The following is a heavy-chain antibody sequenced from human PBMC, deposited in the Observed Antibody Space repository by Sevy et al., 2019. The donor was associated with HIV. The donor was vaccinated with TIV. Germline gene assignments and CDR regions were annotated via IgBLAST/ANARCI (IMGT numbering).Heavy chain of an antibody. J-gene: IGHJ1*01. CDR3: EADAVGLVATGGKKYGYFQY. CDR2: INSDGSST. Sequence: GGSLRLSCAASGFTFSSNCMHWVRQAPGKGLVWVSRINSDGSSTNYADSVKGRFTISRDNAKNTLYLQMNSLRAEDTAVYYCEADAVGLVATGGKKYGYFQYRGQGALVTVSS. D-gene: IGHD5-12*01. CDR1: GFTFSSNC. V-gene: IGHV3-74*01.